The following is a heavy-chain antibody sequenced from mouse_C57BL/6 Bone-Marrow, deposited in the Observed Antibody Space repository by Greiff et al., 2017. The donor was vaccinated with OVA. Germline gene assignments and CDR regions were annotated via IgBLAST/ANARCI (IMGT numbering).Heavy chain of an antibody. Sequence: VQLKQSGPELVKPGASVKISCKASGYSFTDYNMNWVKQSNGKSLEWIGVINPNYGTTSYNQKFKGKATLTVDQSSSTAYMQLNSLTSEYSAVYYCARNYYGSPYWYFDVWGTGTTVTVSS. J-gene: IGHJ1*03. CDR3: ARNYYGSPYWYFDV. D-gene: IGHD1-1*01. V-gene: IGHV1-39*01. CDR2: INPNYGTT. CDR1: GYSFTDYN.